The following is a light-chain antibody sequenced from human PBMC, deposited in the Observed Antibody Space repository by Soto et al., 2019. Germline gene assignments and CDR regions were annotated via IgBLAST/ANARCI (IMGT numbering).Light chain of an antibody. CDR2: GAS. CDR1: PTIDTY. CDR3: QLYGGLPTWT. Sequence: GSLSSSPWESAALSCRASPTIDTYLAWYQQKPGQAPRLLIYGASTRATGIPDRFSGSGSGTDFTLTISRLEPEDVATYYCQLYGGLPTWTFGQGTNVDIK. V-gene: IGKV3-20*01. J-gene: IGKJ1*01.